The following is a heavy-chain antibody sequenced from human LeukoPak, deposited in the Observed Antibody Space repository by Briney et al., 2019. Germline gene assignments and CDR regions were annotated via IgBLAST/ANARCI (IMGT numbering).Heavy chain of an antibody. J-gene: IGHJ5*02. D-gene: IGHD2-2*01. CDR2: IYYSGST. CDR3: AREGYCSSTSCYLNPWFDP. V-gene: IGHV4-30-4*01. Sequence: PSETLSLTCTVSGGSISSGDYYWSWIRQPPGKGLEWIGYIYYSGSTYYNPSLKSRVTISVDTSKNQFSLKLSPVTAADTAVYYCAREGYCSSTSCYLNPWFDPWGQGTLVTVSS. CDR1: GGSISSGDYY.